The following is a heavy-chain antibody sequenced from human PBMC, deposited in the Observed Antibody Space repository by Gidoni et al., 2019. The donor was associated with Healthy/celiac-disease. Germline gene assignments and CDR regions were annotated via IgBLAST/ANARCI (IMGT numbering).Heavy chain of an antibody. J-gene: IGHJ4*02. CDR1: GGSISSYY. CDR2: IYYSGST. CDR3: ARGRSSGWASFDY. D-gene: IGHD6-19*01. V-gene: IGHV4-59*12. Sequence: QVQLQESGPGLVKPSETLSLTCTVSGGSISSYYLSWIRQPPGKGLEWIGYIYYSGSTNYNPSLKSRVTISVDKSKNQFALKLSSVTAADTAVYYCARGRSSGWASFDYWGQGTLVTVSS.